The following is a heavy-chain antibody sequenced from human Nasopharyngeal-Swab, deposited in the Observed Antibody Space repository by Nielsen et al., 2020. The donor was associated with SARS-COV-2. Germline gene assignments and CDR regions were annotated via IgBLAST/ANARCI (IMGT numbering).Heavy chain of an antibody. D-gene: IGHD3-10*01. J-gene: IGHJ4*02. V-gene: IGHV4-39*02. Sequence: SETLSLTCFVSGGSIRGSTYYWGWIRQPPGKGLEWIGSVYSSQSTYYNPSVKTRVTISVDTSKNHFSLKLSSVTAADTGVYYCARSRGEIGYWGQGTLVTVSS. CDR1: GGSIRGSTYY. CDR3: ARSRGEIGY. CDR2: VYSSQST.